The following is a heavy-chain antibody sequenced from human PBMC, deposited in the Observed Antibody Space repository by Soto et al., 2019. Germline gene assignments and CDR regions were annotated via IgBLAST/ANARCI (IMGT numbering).Heavy chain of an antibody. CDR3: AGIVVVPAAIGAFDI. J-gene: IGHJ3*02. CDR2: IYYSGST. D-gene: IGHD2-2*01. CDR1: GGSISSYY. Sequence: SETLSPTCTVSGGSISSYYWSWIRQPPGKGLEWIGYIYYSGSTNYNPSLKSRVTISVDTSKNQFSLKLSSVTAADTAVYYCAGIVVVPAAIGAFDIWGQGTMVTVSS. V-gene: IGHV4-59*01.